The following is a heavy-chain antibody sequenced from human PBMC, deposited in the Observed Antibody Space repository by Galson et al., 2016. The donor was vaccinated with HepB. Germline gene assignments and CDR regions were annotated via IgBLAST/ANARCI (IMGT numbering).Heavy chain of an antibody. CDR1: DGSIRSSSFS. V-gene: IGHV4-39*01. CDR2: VYRGKT. CDR3: ARAGLLTKASFDC. Sequence: SETLSLTCTVSDGSIRSSSFSWGWIRQPPGKGLEWIGTVYRGKTYYNPSLEGRVTISAGMPTDPLSLKLTSLTAADTAVYYCARAGLLTKASFDCWGQGTLVAVSS. D-gene: IGHD4-11*01. J-gene: IGHJ4*02.